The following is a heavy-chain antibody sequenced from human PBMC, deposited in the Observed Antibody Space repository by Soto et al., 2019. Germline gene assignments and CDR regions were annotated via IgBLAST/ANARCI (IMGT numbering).Heavy chain of an antibody. Sequence: SVKVSCKASGGTFSSYAISWVRQAPGQGLEWMGGIIPVFGTANYAQKFQGRVTITADESTSTAYMELSSLRSEDTAVYYCARGPRHYSSSSRGYFDYWGQGTLVTV. D-gene: IGHD6-6*01. CDR3: ARGPRHYSSSSRGYFDY. CDR2: IIPVFGTA. J-gene: IGHJ4*02. CDR1: GGTFSSYA. V-gene: IGHV1-69*13.